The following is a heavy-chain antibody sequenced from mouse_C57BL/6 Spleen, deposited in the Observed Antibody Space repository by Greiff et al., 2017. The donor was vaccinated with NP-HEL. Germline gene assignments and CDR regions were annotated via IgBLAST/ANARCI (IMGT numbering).Heavy chain of an antibody. CDR1: GYTFTSYW. CDR3: ARETDYDYDVAY. V-gene: IGHV1-69*01. CDR2: IDPSDSYT. D-gene: IGHD2-4*01. Sequence: VQLQQPGAELVMPGASVKLSCKASGYTFTSYWMHWVKQRPGQGLEWIGEIDPSDSYTNYNQKFKGKSTLTVDKSSSTAYMQLSSLTSEDSAVYYCARETDYDYDVAYWGQGTTLTVSS. J-gene: IGHJ2*01.